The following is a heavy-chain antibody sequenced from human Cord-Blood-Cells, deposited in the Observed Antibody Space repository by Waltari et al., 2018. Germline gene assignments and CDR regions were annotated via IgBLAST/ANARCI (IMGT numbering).Heavy chain of an antibody. J-gene: IGHJ4*02. Sequence: QVQLQQWGAGLLKPSETLSLTCAVYGGSFSGYYWSWIRQPPGKGLEWIGEINHSGSTNYNPSLKSRVTISVGTSKNQFSLKLSSVTAADTAVYYCASRGLSSSVTWGQGTLVTVSS. D-gene: IGHD6-6*01. CDR2: INHSGST. CDR3: ASRGLSSSVT. CDR1: GGSFSGYY. V-gene: IGHV4-34*01.